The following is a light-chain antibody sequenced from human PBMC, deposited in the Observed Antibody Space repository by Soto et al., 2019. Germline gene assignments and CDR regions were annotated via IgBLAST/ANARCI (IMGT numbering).Light chain of an antibody. J-gene: IGLJ1*01. CDR1: SSNIGSNY. CDR3: AAWDDRLSGYV. V-gene: IGLV1-47*01. CDR2: RNN. Sequence: QSVLTQPPSASGTPGQRVTISCSGSSSNIGSNYVYWYQQLPGTAPQLLIYRNNPRPSGVPDRFSGSKSGTSASLAISGLRSEDEADYYCAAWDDRLSGYVFGTGTKVTVL.